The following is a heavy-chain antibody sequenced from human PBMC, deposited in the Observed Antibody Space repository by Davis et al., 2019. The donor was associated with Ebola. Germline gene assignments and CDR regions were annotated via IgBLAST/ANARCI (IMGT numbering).Heavy chain of an antibody. V-gene: IGHV3-11*06. J-gene: IGHJ5*02. CDR2: TGASSTS. CDR3: ARAFYDSSGYHWFDP. Sequence: GGSLRLSCTASEFSITDDFMSWIRQSPGKGLEWVTYTGASSTSYANSVKGRFTVSGDRATNSLYLQMDSLRAEDTAIYYCARAFYDSSGYHWFDPWGQGTLVTVSS. CDR1: EFSITDDF. D-gene: IGHD3-22*01.